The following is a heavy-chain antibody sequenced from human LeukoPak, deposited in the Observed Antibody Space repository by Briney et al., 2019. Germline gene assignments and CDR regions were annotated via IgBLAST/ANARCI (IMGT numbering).Heavy chain of an antibody. D-gene: IGHD1/OR15-1a*01. J-gene: IGHJ3*02. CDR3: AKQNKTPRGDEAFDI. CDR1: GGSISSGSYY. V-gene: IGHV4-61*02. CDR2: IYTSGST. Sequence: SETLSLTCTVSGGSISSGSYYWSWIRQPAGKGLEWIGRIYTSGSTNYNPSLNSRVTISVDTSKNQFSLKLSSVTAADTAMYYCAKQNKTPRGDEAFDIWGQGTMVTVSS.